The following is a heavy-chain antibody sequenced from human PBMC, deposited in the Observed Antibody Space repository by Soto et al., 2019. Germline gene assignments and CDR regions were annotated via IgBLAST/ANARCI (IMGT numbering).Heavy chain of an antibody. D-gene: IGHD6-19*01. J-gene: IGHJ5*02. V-gene: IGHV4-39*01. CDR3: ARRRSYSSGWYGGPTTQRWFDP. CDR1: GGSISSSSYY. CDR2: IYYSGST. Sequence: QLQLQESGPGLVKPSETLSLTCTVSGGSISSSSYYWGWIRQPPGKGLEWIGSIYYSGSTYYNPSLKSRVTISVDTSKNQFSLKLSSVTAADTAVYYCARRRSYSSGWYGGPTTQRWFDPWGQGTLVTVSS.